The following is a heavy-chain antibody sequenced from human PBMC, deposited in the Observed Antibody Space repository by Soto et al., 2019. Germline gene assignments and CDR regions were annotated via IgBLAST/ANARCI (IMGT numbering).Heavy chain of an antibody. CDR3: ARKDGSSGYYAYYGMDV. V-gene: IGHV4-30-4*01. Sequence: KPSETLSLTCTVSGGSISSGDYYWSWIRQPPGKGLEWIGYIYYSGSTYYNPSLKSRVTISVDTSKNQFSLKLSSVTAADTAVYYCARKDGSSGYYAYYGMDVWGQGTTVTVSS. CDR1: GGSISSGDYY. J-gene: IGHJ6*02. CDR2: IYYSGST. D-gene: IGHD3-22*01.